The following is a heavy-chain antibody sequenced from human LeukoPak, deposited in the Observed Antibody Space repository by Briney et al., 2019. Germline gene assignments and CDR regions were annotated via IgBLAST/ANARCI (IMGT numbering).Heavy chain of an antibody. CDR2: INPSGGST. CDR1: GYTFTIYY. Sequence: SVKVSFKASGYTFTIYYMHWVRQAPGQGLEWMGLINPSGGSTSYAQKFQGRVTMTRDTSTSTVYMELSSLRSEDTAVYYCARVARYCSSTSCYHYYYGMDVWGKGTTVTVSS. D-gene: IGHD2-2*01. V-gene: IGHV1-46*01. CDR3: ARVARYCSSTSCYHYYYGMDV. J-gene: IGHJ6*04.